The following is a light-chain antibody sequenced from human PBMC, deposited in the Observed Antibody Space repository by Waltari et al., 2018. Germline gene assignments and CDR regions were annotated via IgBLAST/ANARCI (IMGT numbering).Light chain of an antibody. J-gene: IGKJ1*01. CDR1: QSVRRS. Sequence: EIVLTQPPGTLSLSPGDRVTLSCRASQSVRRSLAWYQQKPGQAPRLLIYDASSTATGIPDRFSGSGSGTDFSLTISRLEPEDSAVYYCQKYVSLPATFGQGTKVEIK. CDR3: QKYVSLPAT. CDR2: DAS. V-gene: IGKV3-20*01.